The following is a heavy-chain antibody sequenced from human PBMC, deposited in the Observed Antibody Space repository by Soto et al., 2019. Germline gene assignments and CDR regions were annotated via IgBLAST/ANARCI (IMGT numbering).Heavy chain of an antibody. Sequence: QVQLVQSGAEVKKPGSSVKVSCKASGGTFSSYAISWVRQAPGQGLGWMGGIIPIFGTANYAQKFQGRVTITADESTSTAYMELSSLRSEDTAVYYCARTHYDFLPHVNRNNYYYYGMDVWGQGTTVTVSS. D-gene: IGHD3-3*01. V-gene: IGHV1-69*01. J-gene: IGHJ6*02. CDR1: GGTFSSYA. CDR3: ARTHYDFLPHVNRNNYYYYGMDV. CDR2: IIPIFGTA.